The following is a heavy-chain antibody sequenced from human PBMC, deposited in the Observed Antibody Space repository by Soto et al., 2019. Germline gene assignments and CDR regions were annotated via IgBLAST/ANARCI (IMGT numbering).Heavy chain of an antibody. J-gene: IGHJ5*02. D-gene: IGHD3-10*01. V-gene: IGHV1-8*02. CDR1: GGTFISYA. CDR2: INPNSGNT. Sequence: ASVKVSCKASGGTFISYAISWVRQPPGQGLEWMGWINPNSGNTGYAQKFQGRVTMTRDTSISTAYMELSSLRSEDTAVYYCARGEGSSYYGSASYHQASWGQGTLVTVSS. CDR3: ARGEGSSYYGSASYHQAS.